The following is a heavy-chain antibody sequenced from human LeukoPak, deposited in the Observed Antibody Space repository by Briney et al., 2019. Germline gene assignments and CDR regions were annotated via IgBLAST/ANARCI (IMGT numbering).Heavy chain of an antibody. CDR1: GFTFSSYG. CDR2: IWYDGSNK. V-gene: IGHV3-33*01. Sequence: GGSLRLSCAASGFTFSSYGMHWVRQAPGKGLEWVAVIWYDGSNKYYADSVKGRFTISRDNSKNTLYLQMNSLRAEDTAVYYCARNSGSYSFDYWGQGTLVTVSS. J-gene: IGHJ4*02. D-gene: IGHD1-26*01. CDR3: ARNSGSYSFDY.